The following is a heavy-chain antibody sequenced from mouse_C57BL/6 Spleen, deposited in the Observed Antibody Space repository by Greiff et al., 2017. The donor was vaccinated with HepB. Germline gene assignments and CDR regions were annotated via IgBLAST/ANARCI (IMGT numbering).Heavy chain of an antibody. J-gene: IGHJ2*01. CDR3: ARLGYYEGDY. Sequence: QVQLQQPGAELVRPGSSVKLSCKASGYTFTSYWMHWVKQRPIQGLEWIGNIDPSDSETHYNQKFKDKATLTVDKSSITAYMQLISLTSEDSAVYYCARLGYYEGDYWGQGTTLTVSS. D-gene: IGHD1-1*01. CDR2: IDPSDSET. CDR1: GYTFTSYW. V-gene: IGHV1-52*01.